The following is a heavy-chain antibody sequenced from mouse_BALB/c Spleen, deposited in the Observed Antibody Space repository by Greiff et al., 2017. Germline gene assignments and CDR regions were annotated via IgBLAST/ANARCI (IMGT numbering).Heavy chain of an antibody. J-gene: IGHJ4*01. V-gene: IGHV1S81*02. CDR2: INPSNGGT. CDR1: GYTFTSYY. Sequence: VQLQQPGAELVKPGASVKLSCKASGYTFTSYYMYWVKQRPGQGLEWIGGINPSNGGTNFNEKFKSKATLTVDKSSSTAYMQLSSLTSEDSAVYYCTRVYERYAMDYWGQGTSVTVSS. D-gene: IGHD2-14*01. CDR3: TRVYERYAMDY.